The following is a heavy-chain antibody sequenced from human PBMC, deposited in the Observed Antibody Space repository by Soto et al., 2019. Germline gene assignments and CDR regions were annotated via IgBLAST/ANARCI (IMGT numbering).Heavy chain of an antibody. J-gene: IGHJ4*02. CDR2: ISGSGDST. D-gene: IGHD4-17*01. CDR3: ARGVTVTHSYFDY. CDR1: GFPFSTYA. Sequence: PGGSLRLSCASSGFPFSTYALTWVRRAPGKGLEWVSAISGSGDSTNYADSVKGRFTISRDNAKNSLYLQMNSLRAEDTAVYYCARGVTVTHSYFDYWGQGTLVTVSS. V-gene: IGHV3-23*01.